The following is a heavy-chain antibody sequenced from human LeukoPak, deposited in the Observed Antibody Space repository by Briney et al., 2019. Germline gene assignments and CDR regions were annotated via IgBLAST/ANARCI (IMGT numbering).Heavy chain of an antibody. J-gene: IGHJ4*02. D-gene: IGHD3-3*01. CDR1: GGSFSGYY. V-gene: IGHV4-34*01. CDR3: ARDRDTIFGVVIKY. Sequence: SETLPLTCAVYGGSFSGYYWSWIRQPPGKGLEWIGEINHSGSTNYNPSLKSRVTISVDTSKNQFSLKLSSVTAADTAVYYCARDRDTIFGVVIKYWGQGTLVTVSS. CDR2: INHSGST.